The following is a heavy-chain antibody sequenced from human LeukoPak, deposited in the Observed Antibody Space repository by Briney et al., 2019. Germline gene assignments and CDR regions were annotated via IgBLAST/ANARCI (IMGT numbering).Heavy chain of an antibody. CDR3: ARDRNTITFGGVIGRRGYFDY. D-gene: IGHD3-16*02. V-gene: IGHV4-59*12. J-gene: IGHJ4*02. CDR1: GGSISSYY. CDR2: IYYSGST. Sequence: SETLSLTCTVSGGSISSYYWSWIRQPPGKGLEWIGYIYYSGSTNYNPSLKSRVTISVDTSKNQFSLKLSSVTAADTAVYYCARDRNTITFGGVIGRRGYFDYWGQGTLVTVSS.